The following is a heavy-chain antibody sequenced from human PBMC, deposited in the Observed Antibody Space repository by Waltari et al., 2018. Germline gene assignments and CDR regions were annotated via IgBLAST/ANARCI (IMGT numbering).Heavy chain of an antibody. J-gene: IGHJ4*02. V-gene: IGHV4-34*01. Sequence: QVQLQQWGAGLLKPSETLSLTCAVYGGSFSGSYWSWIRQPPGKGLEWIGEINHSGSTNYNPSLKSRVTISVDTSKNQFSLKLSSVTAADTAVYYCARVIPNYYDSSGYFDYWGQGTLVTVSS. CDR3: ARVIPNYYDSSGYFDY. CDR1: GGSFSGSY. CDR2: INHSGST. D-gene: IGHD3-22*01.